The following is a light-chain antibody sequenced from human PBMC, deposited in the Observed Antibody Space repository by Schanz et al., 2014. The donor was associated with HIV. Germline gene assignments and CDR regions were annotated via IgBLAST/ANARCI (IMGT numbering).Light chain of an antibody. J-gene: IGKJ4*01. V-gene: IGKV3-20*01. CDR2: ATS. Sequence: EIVLTQSPGTLSLSPGERATLSCRASQSVSSSYLAWYQQKPGQAPRLVIYATSTTAAGIPDRFSGTGSGTDFTLTISSLEPEDFAVYYCQYFGNSGGTFGGGTKVEIK. CDR3: QYFGNSGGT. CDR1: QSVSSSY.